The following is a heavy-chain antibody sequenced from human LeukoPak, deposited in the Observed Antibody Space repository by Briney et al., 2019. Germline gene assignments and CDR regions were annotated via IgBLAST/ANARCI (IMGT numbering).Heavy chain of an antibody. CDR2: ISGSSGYI. Sequence: GGALRLSCAVSGFTFSSYNINWVRRAPGEGLECVSSISGSSGYIHYADSVKGRFTISRDNAKNSVCLKVNSQRAEDTAVYYCAKHDYGDFFDYWGQGTLVTVSS. V-gene: IGHV3-21*01. D-gene: IGHD4-17*01. J-gene: IGHJ4*02. CDR3: AKHDYGDFFDY. CDR1: GFTFSSYN.